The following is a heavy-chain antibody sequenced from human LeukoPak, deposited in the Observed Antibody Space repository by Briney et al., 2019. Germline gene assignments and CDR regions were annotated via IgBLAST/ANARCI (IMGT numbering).Heavy chain of an antibody. CDR3: ARDYHGLDY. CDR1: GFTFRNLG. V-gene: IGHV3-33*01. CDR2: IWYDGNNK. Sequence: PGRSLRLSCAASGFTFRNLGMHWVRQAPVKGLEWVAVIWYDGNNKYYADSVKGRFTISRDNSKNTLYLQMKSLRAEDTAVYYCARDYHGLDYWGQGTLVTVSS. J-gene: IGHJ4*02. D-gene: IGHD2-2*01.